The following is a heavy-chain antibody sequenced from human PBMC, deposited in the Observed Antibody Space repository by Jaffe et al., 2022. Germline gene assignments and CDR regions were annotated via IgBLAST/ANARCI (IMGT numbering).Heavy chain of an antibody. J-gene: IGHJ3*02. CDR3: AREKPGTPYGWGLAPDGDAFDI. D-gene: IGHD3-10*01. CDR1: GFTFSSYS. CDR2: ISSSSSYI. Sequence: EVQLVESGGGLVKPGGSLRLSCAASGFTFSSYSMNWVRQAPGKGLEWVSSISSSSSYIYYADSVKGRFTISRDNAKNSLYLQMNSLRAEDTAVYYCAREKPGTPYGWGLAPDGDAFDIWGQGTMVTVSS. V-gene: IGHV3-21*01.